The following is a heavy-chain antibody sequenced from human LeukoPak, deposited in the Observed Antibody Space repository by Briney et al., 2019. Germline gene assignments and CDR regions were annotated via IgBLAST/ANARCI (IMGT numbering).Heavy chain of an antibody. V-gene: IGHV4-4*02. CDR2: TWHSGSST. D-gene: IGHD2-15*01. CDR3: ARGNEYTWWQ. J-gene: IGHJ4*02. CDR1: DGPIKTNYW. Sequence: SETLSLTCTVSDGPIKTNYWWTWACQPPGEGLEWIGETWHSGSSTNYNPSLKSRVTISVDKPKSQFSLKVTSVTAADTAIYYCARGNEYTWWQWSQGTLVTVSS.